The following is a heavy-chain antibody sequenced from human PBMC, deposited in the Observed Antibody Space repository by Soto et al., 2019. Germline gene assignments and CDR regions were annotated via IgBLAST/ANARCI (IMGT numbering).Heavy chain of an antibody. CDR3: ARDVYCSGGSCSDYYYGMDV. D-gene: IGHD2-15*01. CDR2: ISAYNGNT. V-gene: IGHV1-18*01. J-gene: IGHJ6*02. Sequence: VQLVQSGAEVKKPGASVKVSCKASGYTFTSYGISWVRQAPGQGLEWMGWISAYNGNTNYAQKLQGRVTMTTDTSTSTAYMELRSLRSDDTAVYYCARDVYCSGGSCSDYYYGMDVWGQGTTVTVSS. CDR1: GYTFTSYG.